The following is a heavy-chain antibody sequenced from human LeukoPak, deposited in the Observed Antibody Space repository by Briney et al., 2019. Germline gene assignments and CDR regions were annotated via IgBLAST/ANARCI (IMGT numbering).Heavy chain of an antibody. CDR1: GGTFSSYA. J-gene: IGHJ4*02. V-gene: IGHV1-69*01. Sequence: ASVKVSCKASGGTFSSYAISRVRQAPGQGLEWMGGIIPIFGTANYAQKFQGRVTITADESTSTAYMELSSLRSEDTAAYYCARGLSGWYLESYFDYWGQGTLVTVSS. D-gene: IGHD6-19*01. CDR2: IIPIFGTA. CDR3: ARGLSGWYLESYFDY.